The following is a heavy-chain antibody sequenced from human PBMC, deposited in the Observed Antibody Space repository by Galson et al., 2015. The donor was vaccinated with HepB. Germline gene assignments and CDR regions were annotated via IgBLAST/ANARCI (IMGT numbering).Heavy chain of an antibody. CDR3: ARDGRRGYSYGYGMDV. V-gene: IGHV3-53*01. D-gene: IGHD5-18*01. J-gene: IGHJ6*02. CDR2: IYSGGST. CDR1: GFTVSSNY. Sequence: SLRLSCAASGFTVSSNYMSWVRQAPGKGLEWVSVIYSGGSTYYADSVKGRFTISRDNSKNTLYLQMNSLRAEDTAVYYCARDGRRGYSYGYGMDVWGQGTTVTVSS.